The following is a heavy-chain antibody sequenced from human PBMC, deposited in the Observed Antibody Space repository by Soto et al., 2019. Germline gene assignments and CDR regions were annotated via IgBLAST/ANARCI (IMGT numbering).Heavy chain of an antibody. J-gene: IGHJ3*02. CDR2: IYYSGST. Sequence: SETLSLTCTVSGGSISSGGYYWSWIRQHPGKGLEWIGYIYYSGSTYYNPSLKSRVTISVDTSKNQFSLKLSSVTAADTAVYYCARDKTFTDDAFDIWGQGTMVTVSS. CDR3: ARDKTFTDDAFDI. CDR1: GGSISSGGYY. V-gene: IGHV4-31*03. D-gene: IGHD3-16*01.